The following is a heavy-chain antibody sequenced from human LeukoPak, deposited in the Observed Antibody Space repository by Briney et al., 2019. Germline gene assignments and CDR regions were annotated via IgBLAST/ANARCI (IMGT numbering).Heavy chain of an antibody. V-gene: IGHV1-24*01. D-gene: IGHD4-23*01. CDR3: ARTSLGSDYGGLFDY. J-gene: IGHJ4*02. CDR2: FDPEDGET. CDR1: GYTLTELS. Sequence: ASVKVSCKVSGYTLTELSMHWVRQAPGKGLEWMGGFDPEDGETIYAQKFQGRVTMTGDTSTDTAYMELSSLRSEDTAVYFCARTSLGSDYGGLFDYWGQGTLVTVSS.